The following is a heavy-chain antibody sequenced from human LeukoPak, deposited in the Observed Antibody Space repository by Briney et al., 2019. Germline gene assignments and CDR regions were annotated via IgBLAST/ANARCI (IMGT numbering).Heavy chain of an antibody. CDR3: ARGSAWYFIH. CDR1: GGSVTSGGSY. V-gene: IGHV4-61*08. J-gene: IGHJ4*02. CDR2: IYHNGNN. Sequence: SETLSLTCTVTGGSVTSGGSYWSWIRQPPGKGLEWLGYIYHNGNNKFNPSLESRITISVDTSRNQFSLKLSSVTAADTALYYCARGSAWYFIHWGQGTLVTVSA. D-gene: IGHD6-19*01.